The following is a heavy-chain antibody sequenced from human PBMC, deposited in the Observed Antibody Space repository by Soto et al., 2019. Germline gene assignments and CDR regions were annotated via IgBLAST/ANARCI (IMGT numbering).Heavy chain of an antibody. CDR2: ISYVETNE. Sequence: QVQLVESGGGVVQPGRSLRLSCTASGFIFSSYAMHWVRQAPGKGLEWVAFISYVETNEYYADSVKGRFTISRDNSKNTVYMQMSGLRSEDTAVYYWAPSPLAAFHYFDFWGQGTLVTVSS. D-gene: IGHD2-15*01. J-gene: IGHJ4*02. CDR3: APSPLAAFHYFDF. CDR1: GFIFSSYA. V-gene: IGHV3-30*04.